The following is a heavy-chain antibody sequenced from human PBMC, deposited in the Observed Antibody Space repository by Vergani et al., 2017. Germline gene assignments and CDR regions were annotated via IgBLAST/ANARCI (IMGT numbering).Heavy chain of an antibody. Sequence: EVQLVESGGGLVKPGGSLRLSCAASGFTFSSYSMNWVRQAPGKGLEWVSSISSSSSYIYYADSVKGRFTISRDNAKNTLYLQMNSLRAEDTAVYYCARGNWNYFDYWGQGTLVTVSS. D-gene: IGHD1-20*01. V-gene: IGHV3-21*01. J-gene: IGHJ4*02. CDR2: ISSSSSYI. CDR1: GFTFSSYS. CDR3: ARGNWNYFDY.